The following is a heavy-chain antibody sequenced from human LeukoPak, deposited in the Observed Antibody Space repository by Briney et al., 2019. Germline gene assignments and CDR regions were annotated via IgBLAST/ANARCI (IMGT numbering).Heavy chain of an antibody. CDR3: ARSTPIHSSSWYSRGSDAFDI. Sequence: PSETLSLTCAVSGGSISSSSYYWGWIRQPPGKGLEWIGSIYYSGSTYYNPSLKSRVTISVDTSKNQFSLKLSSVTAADTAVYYCARSTPIHSSSWYSRGSDAFDIWGQGTMVTVSS. D-gene: IGHD6-13*01. V-gene: IGHV4-39*01. CDR2: IYYSGST. CDR1: GGSISSSSYY. J-gene: IGHJ3*02.